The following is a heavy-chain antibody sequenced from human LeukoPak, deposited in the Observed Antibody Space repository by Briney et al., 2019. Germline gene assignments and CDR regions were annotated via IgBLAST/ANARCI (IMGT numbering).Heavy chain of an antibody. Sequence: GGSLRLSCAASGFTFSSYSMNWVRQAPGKGLEWVSSISSSSSYIYYADSVKGRFTISRDNAKNSLYLQMNSLRAEDTAVYYCARGAAYGDYRYYFDYWGQGTLVTVSS. CDR2: ISSSSSYI. D-gene: IGHD4-17*01. V-gene: IGHV3-21*01. CDR1: GFTFSSYS. CDR3: ARGAAYGDYRYYFDY. J-gene: IGHJ4*02.